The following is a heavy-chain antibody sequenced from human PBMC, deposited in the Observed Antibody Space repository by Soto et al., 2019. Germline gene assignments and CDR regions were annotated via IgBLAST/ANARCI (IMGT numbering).Heavy chain of an antibody. V-gene: IGHV1-69*01. CDR1: GGTFSSYD. J-gene: IGHJ3*02. CDR3: VTPSYCSSISCYDLRDAYDI. D-gene: IGHD2-2*01. Sequence: QVQLVQSGAEVKKPGSSVKVSCKASGGTFSSYDITWVRRAPGQGLDWMGGIIPAFHTANYAQKFQGRLKITADESTNTAYMELSSLTSEDTAVYYCVTPSYCSSISCYDLRDAYDIWGQGTMVTVSS. CDR2: IIPAFHTA.